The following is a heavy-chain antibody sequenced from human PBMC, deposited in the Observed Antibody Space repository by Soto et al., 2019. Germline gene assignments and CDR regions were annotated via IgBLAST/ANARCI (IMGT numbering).Heavy chain of an antibody. CDR3: AAGEASSRNLAPYYLDF. D-gene: IGHD6-13*01. CDR1: GGSISSYY. V-gene: IGHV4-59*01. Sequence: SETLSLTCTVSGGSISSYYWSWIRQPPGKGLEWIGYIYYSGSTNYNPSLRSRVTISEDTSKNQFSLKLLSVTTADTAVYFCAAGEASSRNLAPYYLDFWGQGTLVTSPQ. CDR2: IYYSGST. J-gene: IGHJ4*02.